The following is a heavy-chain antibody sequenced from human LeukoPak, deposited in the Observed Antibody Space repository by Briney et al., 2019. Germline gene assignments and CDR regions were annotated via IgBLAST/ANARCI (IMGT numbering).Heavy chain of an antibody. CDR2: IWYDGSNK. V-gene: IGHV3-33*06. CDR1: GFTFSSYW. Sequence: GGSLRLSCAASGFTFSSYWVHWVRQAPGKGQEWVAVIWYDGSNKYYADSVKGRFTISRDNSKNTLYLQMNSLRAEDTAVYYCAKDSRLQLWDYFDYWGQGTLVTVSS. J-gene: IGHJ4*02. CDR3: AKDSRLQLWDYFDY. D-gene: IGHD5-18*01.